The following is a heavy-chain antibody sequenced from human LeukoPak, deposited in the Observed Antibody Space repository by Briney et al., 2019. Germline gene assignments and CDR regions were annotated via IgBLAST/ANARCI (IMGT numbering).Heavy chain of an antibody. CDR2: IAYDGKDK. Sequence: GGSLRLSCAASGFTFTTHGMHWLRQTPDRGLEWVAVIAYDGKDKYYADSVKGRFTIARDNAENTVYLQMNSLRGDDTAVYYCKSGGAAPGSFDYWGQGTLVTVSP. V-gene: IGHV3-30*03. CDR3: KSGGAAPGSFDY. CDR1: GFTFTTHG. J-gene: IGHJ4*02. D-gene: IGHD1-1*01.